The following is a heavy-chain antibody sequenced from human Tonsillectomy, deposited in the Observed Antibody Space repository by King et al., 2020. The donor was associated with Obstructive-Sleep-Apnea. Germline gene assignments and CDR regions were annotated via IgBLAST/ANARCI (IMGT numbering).Heavy chain of an antibody. Sequence: QLVQSGGGLVKPGGSLRLSCAASGFTFSDYYMSWIRQAPGKGLEGVSYISSSSSYTNYADSVKGRFTISRDNAKNSLYLQMNSLRAEDTAVYYCARVNYGYVWGTYPPSGYWGQGTLVTVSS. J-gene: IGHJ4*02. D-gene: IGHD3-16*01. CDR1: GFTFSDYY. CDR2: ISSSSSYT. CDR3: ARVNYGYVWGTYPPSGY. V-gene: IGHV3-11*06.